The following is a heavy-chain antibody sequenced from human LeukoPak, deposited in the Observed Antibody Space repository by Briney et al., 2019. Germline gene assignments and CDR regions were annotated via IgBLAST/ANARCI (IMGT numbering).Heavy chain of an antibody. D-gene: IGHD3-3*01. V-gene: IGHV3-48*01. CDR1: GFTFSSYS. CDR2: ISSSSSTI. J-gene: IGHJ5*02. Sequence: GGSLRLSCAASGFTFSSYSMNWVRQAPGKGLEWVSYISSSSSTIYYADSAKGRFTISRNNAKNSLYLQMNSLRGEETAVYYCARDAEDFWGGLIQIGPLNWCDPWGEGTLVTVSS. CDR3: ARDAEDFWGGLIQIGPLNWCDP.